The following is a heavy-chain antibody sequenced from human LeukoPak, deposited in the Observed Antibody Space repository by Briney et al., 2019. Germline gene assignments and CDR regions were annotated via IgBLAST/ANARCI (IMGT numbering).Heavy chain of an antibody. D-gene: IGHD6-19*01. Sequence: SDTLSLTCTVSGYSITRGHYWGWIRHSPGNGLEWIAKMFHCGRTNYNPSVKTRLTISRDTPKNQFSAKLITVTAADTPVYYFARRAIAVAGTGHYFYIHVWGEGRTVSVSS. CDR3: ARRAIAVAGTGHYFYIHV. CDR2: MFHCGRT. CDR1: GYSITRGHY. J-gene: IGHJ6*03. V-gene: IGHV4-38-2*02.